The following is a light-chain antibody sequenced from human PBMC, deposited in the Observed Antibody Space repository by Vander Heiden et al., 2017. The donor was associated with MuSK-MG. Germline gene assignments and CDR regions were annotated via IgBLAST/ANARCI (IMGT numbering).Light chain of an antibody. Sequence: DIQMTQSPSSLSASVGDRVTITCQASQDISNYLNWYQQKPGKAPKLLIYDASNLETGVPSRFSGSGSGTDFTFTISSLQPEDVATYYCQQDDNLPRTFGQGTPLEIK. CDR2: DAS. V-gene: IGKV1-33*01. CDR1: QDISNY. J-gene: IGKJ5*01. CDR3: QQDDNLPRT.